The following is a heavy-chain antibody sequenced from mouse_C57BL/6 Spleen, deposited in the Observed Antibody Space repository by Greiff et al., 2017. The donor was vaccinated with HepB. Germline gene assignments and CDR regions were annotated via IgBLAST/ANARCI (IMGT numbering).Heavy chain of an antibody. CDR1: GFTFSDYY. Sequence: EVHLVESGGGLVQPGGSLKLSCAASGFTFSDYYMYWVRQTPEKRLEWVAYISNGGGSTYYPDTVKGRFTISRDNAKNTLYLQMSRLKSEDTAMYYCARHGNYEDFDVWGTGTTVTVSS. D-gene: IGHD2-1*01. J-gene: IGHJ1*03. V-gene: IGHV5-12*01. CDR2: ISNGGGST. CDR3: ARHGNYEDFDV.